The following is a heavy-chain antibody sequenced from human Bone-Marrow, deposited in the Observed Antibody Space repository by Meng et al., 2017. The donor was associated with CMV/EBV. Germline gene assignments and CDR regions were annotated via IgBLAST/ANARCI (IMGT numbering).Heavy chain of an antibody. CDR1: GFTFSSYS. CDR2: ISSSSSYI. Sequence: GESLKISCAASGFTFSSYSMNWVRQAPGKGLEWVSSISSSSSYIYYADSVKGRFTISRDNAKNSLYLQMNSLRAEDTAVYYCAREANYYDTPYGMDVWGQGTTVTGSS. J-gene: IGHJ6*02. D-gene: IGHD3-22*01. V-gene: IGHV3-21*01. CDR3: AREANYYDTPYGMDV.